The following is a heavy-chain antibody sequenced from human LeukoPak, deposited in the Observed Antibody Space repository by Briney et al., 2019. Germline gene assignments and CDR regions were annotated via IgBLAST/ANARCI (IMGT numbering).Heavy chain of an antibody. CDR3: AREIGPIQLHLWGSAFDY. CDR2: ISRSGSTK. V-gene: IGHV3-11*01. Sequence: GGSLRLSCAASGFTFSDYNMRWIRQAPGKGLEWVSSISRSGSTKYYADSVKGRFTISRDNAKNSLFLQMNSLRAEDTAVYYCAREIGPIQLHLWGSAFDYWGQGTLVTVSS. CDR1: GFTFSDYN. D-gene: IGHD5-24*01. J-gene: IGHJ4*02.